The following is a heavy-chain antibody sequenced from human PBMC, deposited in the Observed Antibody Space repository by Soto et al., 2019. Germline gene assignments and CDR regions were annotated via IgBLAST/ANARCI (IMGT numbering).Heavy chain of an antibody. J-gene: IGHJ4*02. V-gene: IGHV3-21*06. CDR1: GFTFTSYT. Sequence: GGSLRLSCAASGFTFTSYTMNWVRQAPGKGLEWVSSISSSSDYIYYADSMKGRVTISRDNAKNSLSLDMNSLTGEDTAVYYCARARVYATGPLDFWGQGTLVTVSS. CDR3: ARARVYATGPLDF. CDR2: ISSSSDYI. D-gene: IGHD6-13*01.